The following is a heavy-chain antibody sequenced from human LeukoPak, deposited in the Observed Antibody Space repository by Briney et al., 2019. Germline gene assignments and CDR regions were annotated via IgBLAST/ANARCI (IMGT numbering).Heavy chain of an antibody. D-gene: IGHD3-22*01. V-gene: IGHV4-34*01. CDR1: GGSFSGYY. J-gene: IGHJ3*02. CDR3: ARGNMIVVVISAFDI. CDR2: INHSGST. Sequence: KPSETLSLTCAVYGGSFSGYYWSWIRQPPGKGLEWIGEINHSGSTNYNPSLKSRVTISVDTSKNQFPLKLSSVTAADTAVYYCARGNMIVVVISAFDIWGQGTMVTVSS.